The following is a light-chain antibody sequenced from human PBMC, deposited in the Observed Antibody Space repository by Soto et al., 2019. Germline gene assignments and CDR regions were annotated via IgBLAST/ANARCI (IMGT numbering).Light chain of an antibody. Sequence: EIVLTQSPGTLSLFPGERATLSCRATQSVNSDYLAWYQQKPGQAPRLLIYIASRRATGIPDRFSGSGSGTDFTLTIRRLEPEDFAMYYCQQYGTSPWTFGQGTKVEIK. CDR3: QQYGTSPWT. CDR2: IAS. J-gene: IGKJ1*01. V-gene: IGKV3-20*01. CDR1: QSVNSDY.